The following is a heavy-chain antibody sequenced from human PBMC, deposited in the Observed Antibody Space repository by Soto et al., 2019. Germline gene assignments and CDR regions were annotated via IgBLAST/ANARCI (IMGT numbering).Heavy chain of an antibody. D-gene: IGHD5-18*01. J-gene: IGHJ4*02. V-gene: IGHV4-61*08. CDR1: GGSINNCEYY. CDR3: ARGDTAMVYSYYFDY. CDR2: IYYTGST. Sequence: SETLSLTCSVSGGSINNCEYYWTWIRQPPGEGLEWIGHIYYTGSTNYNPSLKSRVTISVDTSKNQFSLKLSSVTAADTAVYYCARGDTAMVYSYYFDYWGQGTLVTVSS.